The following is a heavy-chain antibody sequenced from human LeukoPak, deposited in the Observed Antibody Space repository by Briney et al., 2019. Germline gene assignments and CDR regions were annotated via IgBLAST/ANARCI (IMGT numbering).Heavy chain of an antibody. J-gene: IGHJ5*02. V-gene: IGHV3-7*05. CDR1: GFTFSSYW. Sequence: GGSLRLSCAASGFTFSSYWMSWVRQAPGKGLEWVANINQDESEKDYVDSVKGRFTISRDNAKNSLYLQMNSLRAEDTAVYYCARDNSQRCRFDPWGQGTLVTVSS. CDR3: ARDNSQRCRFDP. D-gene: IGHD4-23*01. CDR2: INQDESEK.